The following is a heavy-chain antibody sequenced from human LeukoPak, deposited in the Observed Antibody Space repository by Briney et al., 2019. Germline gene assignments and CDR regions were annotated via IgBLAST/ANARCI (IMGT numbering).Heavy chain of an antibody. CDR2: ISYDGSNK. CDR1: GFTFSSYG. J-gene: IGHJ4*02. CDR3: AKRSSTSH. D-gene: IGHD2-2*01. V-gene: IGHV3-30*18. Sequence: GRSLRLSCAASGFTFSSYGMHWVRQAPGKGLEWVAVISYDGSNKYYADSVKGRFTISRDNSKNTLYLQMNSLRAEDTAVYYCAKRSSTSHWGQGTLVTVSS.